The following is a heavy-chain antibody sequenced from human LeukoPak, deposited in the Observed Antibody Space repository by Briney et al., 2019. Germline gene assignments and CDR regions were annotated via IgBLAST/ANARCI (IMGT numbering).Heavy chain of an antibody. CDR1: GGSISSYY. J-gene: IGHJ6*03. CDR2: IYYSGST. CDR3: ATSLAGGTYYYYMDV. D-gene: IGHD4-23*01. V-gene: IGHV4-59*08. Sequence: SETLSLTCTVSGGSISSYYWSWTRQPPGKGLEWIGYIYYSGSTNYNPSLKSRVTISVDTSKNQFSLKLSSVTAADTAVYYCATSLAGGTYYYYMDVWGKGTTVTVSS.